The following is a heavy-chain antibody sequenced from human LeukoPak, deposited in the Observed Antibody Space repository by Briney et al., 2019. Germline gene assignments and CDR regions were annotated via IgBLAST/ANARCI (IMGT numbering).Heavy chain of an antibody. CDR2: ISSSGSTI. V-gene: IGHV3-11*01. Sequence: PGGSLRLSCAASEFTFSDYYMIWIRQAPGKGLEWVSYISSSGSTIYHADSVKGRFTTSRDNAKHSLYLQMNSLRAEDTAVYYCARVFMYFYDRSGESYDYWGQGTQVTVSS. J-gene: IGHJ4*02. D-gene: IGHD3-22*01. CDR3: ARVFMYFYDRSGESYDY. CDR1: EFTFSDYY.